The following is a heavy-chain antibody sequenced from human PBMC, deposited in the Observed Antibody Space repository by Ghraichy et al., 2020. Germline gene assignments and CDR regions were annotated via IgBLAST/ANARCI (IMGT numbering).Heavy chain of an antibody. CDR2: IYYSGST. J-gene: IGHJ5*02. CDR3: ARTDIVVVPAAPDWFDP. CDR1: GGSVSSGSYY. D-gene: IGHD2-2*01. Sequence: ETLSLTCTVSGGSVSSGSYYWSWIRQPPGKGLEWIGYIYYSGSTNYNPSLKSRVTISVDTSKNQFSLKLSSVTAADTAVYYCARTDIVVVPAAPDWFDPWGQGTLVTVSS. V-gene: IGHV4-61*01.